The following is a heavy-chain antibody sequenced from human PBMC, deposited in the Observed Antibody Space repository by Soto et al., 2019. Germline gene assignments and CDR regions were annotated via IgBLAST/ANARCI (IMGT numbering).Heavy chain of an antibody. CDR2: IYYSGST. CDR1: GGSVSSGSYY. V-gene: IGHV4-61*01. J-gene: IGHJ4*02. Sequence: QVQLQESGPGLVKPSETLSLTCTVSGGSVSSGSYYWSWIRQPPGKGLEWIGYIYYSGSTNYNPSLKSRVTISIDTSRDQFSLKLSSMTAADTAVYYCARDACSGGDCYSVYWGQGTLVTVSS. D-gene: IGHD2-15*01. CDR3: ARDACSGGDCYSVY.